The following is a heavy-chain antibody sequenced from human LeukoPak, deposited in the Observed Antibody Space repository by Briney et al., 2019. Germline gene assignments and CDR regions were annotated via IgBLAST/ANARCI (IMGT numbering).Heavy chain of an antibody. CDR2: ISGSGGST. Sequence: GGTLRLSCAASGFTFSSYGMSWVRQAPGEGLEWVSAISGSGGSTYYADSVKGRFTISRDNSKNTLYLQMNSLRAEDTAVYYCAKGGNSYGYFDYWGQGTLVTVSS. CDR1: GFTFSSYG. CDR3: AKGGNSYGYFDY. J-gene: IGHJ4*02. V-gene: IGHV3-23*01. D-gene: IGHD5-18*01.